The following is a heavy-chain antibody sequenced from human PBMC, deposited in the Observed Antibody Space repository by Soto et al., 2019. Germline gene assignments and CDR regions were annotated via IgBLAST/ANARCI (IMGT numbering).Heavy chain of an antibody. V-gene: IGHV1-69*01. J-gene: IGHJ5*02. CDR2: IIPIFGTA. Sequence: QVQLVQSGAEVKKPGSSVKVSCKASGGTFSSYAISWVRQAPGQGLEWMGGIIPIFGTANYAQKFQGRVTITADESTSTAYRELSSLRSEDTAVYYWAREVGYSGYVHNWFDPWGQGTLVTVSS. CDR1: GGTFSSYA. CDR3: AREVGYSGYVHNWFDP. D-gene: IGHD5-12*01.